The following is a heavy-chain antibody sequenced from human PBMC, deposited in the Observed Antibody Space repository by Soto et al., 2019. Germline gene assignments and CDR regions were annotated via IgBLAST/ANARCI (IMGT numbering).Heavy chain of an antibody. CDR1: GGSLSGYY. CDR3: ARGQEGVVATH. V-gene: IGHV4-34*01. Sequence: QVQLQQWGAGLLKPSETLSLNCAVTGGSLSGYYWSWIRQPPGKGLEWIGEVKDGGHTNYSPSLRGXXTXSXATSNNQFSPRLNSVTAADTGVYYCARGQEGVVATHWDQGSLVTVSS. D-gene: IGHD5-12*01. CDR2: VKDGGHT. J-gene: IGHJ4*02.